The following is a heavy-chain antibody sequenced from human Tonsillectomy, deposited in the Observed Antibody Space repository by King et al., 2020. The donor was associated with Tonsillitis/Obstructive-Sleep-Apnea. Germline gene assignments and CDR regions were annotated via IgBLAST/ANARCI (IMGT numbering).Heavy chain of an antibody. D-gene: IGHD6-19*01. V-gene: IGHV7-4-1*02. J-gene: IGHJ5*02. CDR2: INTNTEDP. CDR3: ARGGSEQCLYNWFDP. Sequence: VQLVESGSELKKPGASVKVSCKASGYTFTNYAINWVRQAPGQGLEWMGWINTNTEDPTFAQGFTGRFVFSLDTAVSTAFLQISSLKTEDTAVYYCARGGSEQCLYNWFDPWGQGTLVTVSS. CDR1: GYTFTNYA.